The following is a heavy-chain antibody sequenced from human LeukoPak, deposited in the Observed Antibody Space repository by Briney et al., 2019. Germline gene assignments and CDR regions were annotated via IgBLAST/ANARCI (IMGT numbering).Heavy chain of an antibody. CDR1: GYTFTSYG. CDR2: ISAYNGNT. J-gene: IGHJ4*02. CDR3: ASGYSYTRDNDY. V-gene: IGHV1-18*01. D-gene: IGHD5-18*01. Sequence: ASVKVSCTASGYTFTSYGISWVRQAPGQGLEWMGWISAYNGNTNYAQKLQGRVTMTTDTSTSTAYMELRSLRSDDTAVYYCASGYSYTRDNDYWGQGTLVTVSS.